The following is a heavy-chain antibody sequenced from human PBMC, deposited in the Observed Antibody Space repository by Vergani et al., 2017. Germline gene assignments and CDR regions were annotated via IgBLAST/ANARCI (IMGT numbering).Heavy chain of an antibody. CDR3: AFSYSSGYSKAFDY. CDR1: GYTFTSYD. J-gene: IGHJ4*02. D-gene: IGHD3-22*01. Sequence: QVQLVQSGAEVKKPGASVKVSCTASGYTFTSYDINWVRQATGQGLEWMGWMNPIFGTANYAQKFQGRVTITADESTSTAYMELSSLRSEDTAVYYCAFSYSSGYSKAFDYWGQGTLVTVSS. CDR2: MNPIFGTA. V-gene: IGHV1-69*01.